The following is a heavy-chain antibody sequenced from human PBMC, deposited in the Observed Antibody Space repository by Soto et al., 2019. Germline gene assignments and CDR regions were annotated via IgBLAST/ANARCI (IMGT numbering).Heavy chain of an antibody. V-gene: IGHV3-23*01. CDR2: ISGSGGST. CDR1: GFTFGSYA. D-gene: IGHD6-13*01. CDR3: AKDGQVELVESNWYFDL. Sequence: GGSLRLSCAASGFTFGSYAMSWVRQAPGKGLEWVSAISGSGGSTYYADSVKGRFTISRDNSKSTLYLQMNSLRAEDTAVYYCAKDGQVELVESNWYFDLWGRGTLVTVSS. J-gene: IGHJ2*01.